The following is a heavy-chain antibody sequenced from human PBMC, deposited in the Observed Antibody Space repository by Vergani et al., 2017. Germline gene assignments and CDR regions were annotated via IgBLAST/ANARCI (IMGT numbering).Heavy chain of an antibody. CDR1: GFTFSDYY. CDR3: AREGIAAAGTINY. CDR2: ISSSSSYT. V-gene: IGHV3-11*05. J-gene: IGHJ4*02. D-gene: IGHD6-13*01. Sequence: QVQLVESGGGLVKPGGSLRLSCAASGFTFSDYYMSWIRQAPGKGLEWVSYISSSSSYTNYADSVKGRFTISRDNAKNSLYLQMNSLRAEDTVVYYCAREGIAAAGTINYWGQGTLVTVSS.